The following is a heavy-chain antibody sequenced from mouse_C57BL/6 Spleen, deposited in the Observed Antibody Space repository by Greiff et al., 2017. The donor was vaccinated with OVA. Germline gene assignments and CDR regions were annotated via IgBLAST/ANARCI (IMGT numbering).Heavy chain of an antibody. CDR2: IYPGDGDT. Sequence: QVQLKESGPELVKPGASVKISCKASGYAFSSSWMNWVKQRPGKGLEWIGRIYPGDGDTNYNGKFKGKATLTADKSSSTAYMQLSSLTSEDSAVYVCARNYGSSWCAYWGQGTLVTVSA. V-gene: IGHV1-82*01. D-gene: IGHD1-1*01. J-gene: IGHJ3*01. CDR1: GYAFSSSW. CDR3: ARNYGSSWCAY.